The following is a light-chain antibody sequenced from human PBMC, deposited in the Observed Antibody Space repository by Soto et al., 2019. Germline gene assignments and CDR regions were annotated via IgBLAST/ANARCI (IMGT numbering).Light chain of an antibody. CDR2: AAS. J-gene: IGKJ1*01. V-gene: IGKV1-9*01. CDR1: QGISSY. Sequence: IQLTQSPSSLSASVGDRVTITCRASQGISSYLAWYQQKPGKAPKLLIYAASTLQSGVPSRFSGSGSGTDFTLTISSLQPEDFETYYGQQLNSYPPTTFGQGTKVEIK. CDR3: QQLNSYPPTT.